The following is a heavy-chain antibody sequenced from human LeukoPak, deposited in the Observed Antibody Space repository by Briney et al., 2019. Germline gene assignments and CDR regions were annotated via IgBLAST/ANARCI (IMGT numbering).Heavy chain of an antibody. J-gene: IGHJ4*02. CDR2: ISGSGDNT. D-gene: IGHD1-1*01. V-gene: IGHV3-23*01. Sequence: PGGSLRLSCAASRFTFSSYAMSWVRQAPGKGLEWVSTISGSGDNTYYADSLKGRFTISRDSSKNTLYLQMNSLRAEDTAVYYCAKQTRTTTAPDYWGQGTLVTVSS. CDR3: AKQTRTTTAPDY. CDR1: RFTFSSYA.